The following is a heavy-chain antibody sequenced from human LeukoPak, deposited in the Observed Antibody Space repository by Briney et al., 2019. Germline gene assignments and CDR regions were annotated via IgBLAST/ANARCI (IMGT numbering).Heavy chain of an antibody. Sequence: SETLSLTCTVSGGSISSYYWSWIRQPPGKGLEWIGYIYYSGSTNYNPSLKSRVTISVDTSKNQFSLKLSSVTAADTAVYYCARGTDSSGWYGGNFDYWGQGTLVTVSS. CDR3: ARGTDSSGWYGGNFDY. CDR2: IYYSGST. D-gene: IGHD6-19*01. J-gene: IGHJ4*02. CDR1: GGSISSYY. V-gene: IGHV4-59*01.